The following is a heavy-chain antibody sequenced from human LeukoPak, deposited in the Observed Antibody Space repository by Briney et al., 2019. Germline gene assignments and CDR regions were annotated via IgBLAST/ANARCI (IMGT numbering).Heavy chain of an antibody. J-gene: IGHJ3*02. V-gene: IGHV7-4-1*02. CDR2: IHTNTGNP. CDR1: GYTFSSYA. Sequence: GASVKVSCKASGYTFSSYAMNWVRQAPGQGLEWMGWIHTNTGNPTYAQGFTGRFVFSLDTSVSTAYLQISSLKAEDTAVYYCARDLRGDAFDIWGQGTMVTVSS. D-gene: IGHD5/OR15-5a*01. CDR3: ARDLRGDAFDI.